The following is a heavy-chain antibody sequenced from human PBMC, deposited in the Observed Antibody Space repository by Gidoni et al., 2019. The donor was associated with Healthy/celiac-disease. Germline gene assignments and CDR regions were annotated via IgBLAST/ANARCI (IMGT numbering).Heavy chain of an antibody. J-gene: IGHJ4*02. V-gene: IGHV4-34*01. CDR1: GGSFSGYY. CDR3: ARESLGDYADY. CDR2: INHSGST. Sequence: QVQLQQWGAGLLKPSETLSLTCAVYGGSFSGYYWSWIRQPPGKGLEWIGEINHSGSTNYNPSLKSRVTISVDTSKNQFSLKLSSVTAADTAVYYCARESLGDYADYWGQGTLVTVSS.